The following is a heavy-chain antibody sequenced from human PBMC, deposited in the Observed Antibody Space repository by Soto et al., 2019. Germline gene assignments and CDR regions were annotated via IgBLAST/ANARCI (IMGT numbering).Heavy chain of an antibody. CDR1: GASVNSPPYS. CDR3: LVADYGGIVDY. D-gene: IGHD4-17*01. Sequence: QILLQASGPGLVKPSETLSLICAVSGASVNSPPYSWTWVRQPPGKGLEWIGYVHNRGSTKYDPSFQSRGSISLGTSKDHVSLRLAPVTAADAAVYYCLVADYGGIVDYLGERALVSVSS. V-gene: IGHV4-61*03. J-gene: IGHJ4*02. CDR2: VHNRGST.